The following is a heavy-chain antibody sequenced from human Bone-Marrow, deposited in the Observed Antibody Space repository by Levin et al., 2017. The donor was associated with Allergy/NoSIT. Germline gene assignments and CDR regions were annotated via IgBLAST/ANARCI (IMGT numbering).Heavy chain of an antibody. V-gene: IGHV4-39*01. J-gene: IGHJ4*02. CDR3: ARLGSGTHLEYFDY. CDR1: GGSISSSTYY. D-gene: IGHD3-10*01. CDR2: IYYSGST. Sequence: PSETLSLTCTVSGGSISSSTYYWGWIRQPPGKGLEWIGSIYYSGSTYYNPSLKSRVTISVDTSKNQFSLKLNSVTAADTAVYYCARLGSGTHLEYFDYWGQGTLVTVSS.